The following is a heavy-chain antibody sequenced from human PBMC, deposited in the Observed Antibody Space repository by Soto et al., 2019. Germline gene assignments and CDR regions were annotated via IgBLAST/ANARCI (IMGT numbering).Heavy chain of an antibody. CDR2: MYHSGST. J-gene: IGHJ5*02. CDR1: GGSISSGGYS. V-gene: IGHV4-30-2*01. Sequence: SETLSLTCAVSGGSISSGGYSWSWIRQPPGKGLEWIVYMYHSGSTYYNPSLKSRVTISIDTSKNQFSLKLTSVTAADTAVYYCARDPAPWGQGTLVTVSS. CDR3: ARDPAP.